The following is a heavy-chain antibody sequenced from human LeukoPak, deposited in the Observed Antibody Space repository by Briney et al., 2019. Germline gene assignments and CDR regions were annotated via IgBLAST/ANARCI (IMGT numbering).Heavy chain of an antibody. J-gene: IGHJ4*02. CDR3: AKYGAGVTAYFDY. CDR1: GFTFSRYA. CDR2: ISGSGGST. Sequence: GGSLRLSCAASGFTFSRYAMSWVRQAPGKGLEWVSAISGSGGSTYYADSVKGRFTISRDISKNTLYLQMNSLRAEDTAVYYCAKYGAGVTAYFDYWGQGTLVTVSS. V-gene: IGHV3-23*01. D-gene: IGHD6-19*01.